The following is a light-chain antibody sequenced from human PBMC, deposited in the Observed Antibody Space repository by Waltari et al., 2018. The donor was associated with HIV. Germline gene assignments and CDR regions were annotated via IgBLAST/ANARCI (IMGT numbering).Light chain of an antibody. V-gene: IGLV1-44*01. Sequence: SVLTQPPSASGTPGQRVPISCSGTRYNIGTNTVNWYQIIPGTAPKLLIYNDNQRPSGVPDRFSGSRSGTSASLAISVLQSEDEADYYCAAWDDRLDGQGVFGGGTTLTVL. CDR3: AAWDDRLDGQGV. CDR1: RYNIGTNT. J-gene: IGLJ3*02. CDR2: NDN.